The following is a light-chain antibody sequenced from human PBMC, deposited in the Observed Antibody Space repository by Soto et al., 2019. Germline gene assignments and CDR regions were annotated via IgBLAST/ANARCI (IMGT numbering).Light chain of an antibody. Sequence: QSALTQPASVSGSPGQSITISCTGINSDVGSHNFVSWYQRYPGKAPKLLIYEASKRPSGLSNRFSGSKSGNTASLTISGLQAEDEADYYCCSLTNGATWVFGGGTKLTVL. CDR3: CSLTNGATWV. J-gene: IGLJ3*02. V-gene: IGLV2-23*01. CDR1: NSDVGSHNF. CDR2: EAS.